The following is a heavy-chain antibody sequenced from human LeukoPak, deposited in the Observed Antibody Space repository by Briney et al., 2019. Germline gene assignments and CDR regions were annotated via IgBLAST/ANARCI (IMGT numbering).Heavy chain of an antibody. CDR2: ISSSGSTI. Sequence: GGSLRLSCAASGFTFSSYEMNWVRQAPGEGLGWGSYISSSGSTIYYADSVKGRFTISRDNAKNSLYLQMNSLRAEDTAVYYCAREVATTPGHWFDPWGQGTLVTVSS. CDR1: GFTFSSYE. CDR3: AREVATTPGHWFDP. D-gene: IGHD5-12*01. J-gene: IGHJ5*02. V-gene: IGHV3-48*03.